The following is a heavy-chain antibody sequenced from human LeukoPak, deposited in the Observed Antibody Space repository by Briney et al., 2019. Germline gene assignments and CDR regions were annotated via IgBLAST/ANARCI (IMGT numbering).Heavy chain of an antibody. Sequence: GGSLRLSCTTSGFTFSHYEMNWVRQAPGKGLEWVSYISSSGSTRYYADSVKGRFTISRDNSKNTLNLQMSSLRAEDTAVYYCVKRGSGDYFDYWGQGTLVTVSS. J-gene: IGHJ4*02. V-gene: IGHV3-48*03. CDR3: VKRGSGDYFDY. CDR2: ISSSGSTR. CDR1: GFTFSHYE. D-gene: IGHD3-16*01.